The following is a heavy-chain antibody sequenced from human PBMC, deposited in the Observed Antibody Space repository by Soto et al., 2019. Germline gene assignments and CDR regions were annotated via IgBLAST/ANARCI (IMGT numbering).Heavy chain of an antibody. V-gene: IGHV4-39*01. CDR2: IYYSGST. D-gene: IGHD2-8*02. J-gene: IGHJ4*02. CDR3: ARGAVLVPRFDY. CDR1: GGSISSSSYY. Sequence: PSETLSLTCTVSGGSISSSSYYWGWIRQPPGKGREWIGSIYYSGSTYYNPSLKSRVTISVDTSKNQFSLKLSSVTAAHTAVYYCARGAVLVPRFDYWRQGTLVAVSS.